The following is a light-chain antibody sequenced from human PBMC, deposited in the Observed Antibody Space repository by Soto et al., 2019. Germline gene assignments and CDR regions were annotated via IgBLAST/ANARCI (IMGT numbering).Light chain of an antibody. V-gene: IGKV3D-15*01. CDR2: GAS. CDR1: QRVSSN. CDR3: QQYDDSPT. Sequence: EKVMTQSPATLSVSPGERATLSCRASQRVSSNLAWYQQKPGQAPRLLIYGASTRATGIPARFSGSGSGTEFTLTISSLQSEDFAVYYCQQYDDSPTFGQGTKVEI. J-gene: IGKJ1*01.